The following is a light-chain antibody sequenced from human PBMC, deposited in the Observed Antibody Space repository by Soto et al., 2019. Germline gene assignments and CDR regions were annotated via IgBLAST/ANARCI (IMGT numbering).Light chain of an antibody. CDR2: ATS. Sequence: EIVLTQSPGTLSLSPGERATLSCRASQSVSNYYLAWYQQKPGQAPRLLMFATSSRAPGIPDRFSGSGFGTDFTLSIIRVEPEDFAVYYCQHYGSSPPITFGQGTRLRL. CDR3: QHYGSSPPIT. J-gene: IGKJ5*01. CDR1: QSVSNYY. V-gene: IGKV3-20*01.